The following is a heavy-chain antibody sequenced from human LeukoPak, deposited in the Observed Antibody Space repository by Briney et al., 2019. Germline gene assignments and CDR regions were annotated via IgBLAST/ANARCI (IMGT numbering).Heavy chain of an antibody. CDR2: IIPILGIA. CDR1: GYTFTSYE. D-gene: IGHD3-10*01. Sequence: GASVKVSCAASGYTFTSYEISWVRQAPGQGLEWMGRIIPILGIANYAQKFQGRVTITADKSTSTAYMELSSLRSEDTAVYYCARDRGPRIYDAYDDAFDIWGQGTMVTVSS. J-gene: IGHJ3*02. CDR3: ARDRGPRIYDAYDDAFDI. V-gene: IGHV1-69*04.